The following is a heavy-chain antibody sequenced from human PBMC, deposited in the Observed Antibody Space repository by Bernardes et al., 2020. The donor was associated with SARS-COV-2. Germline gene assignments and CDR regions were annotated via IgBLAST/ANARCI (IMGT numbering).Heavy chain of an antibody. D-gene: IGHD3-10*01. CDR2: IFYTGSA. Sequence: SETLSLTCTVSGGSISSTSYSWAWIRQPPGKGLEWIGSIFYTGSAYYNPSLKSRVTISVDTSKNQLSLKLSSVTAADTAVYYCARPFRDWGQGALVTVSS. J-gene: IGHJ4*02. V-gene: IGHV4-39*01. CDR1: GGSISSTSYS. CDR3: ARPFRD.